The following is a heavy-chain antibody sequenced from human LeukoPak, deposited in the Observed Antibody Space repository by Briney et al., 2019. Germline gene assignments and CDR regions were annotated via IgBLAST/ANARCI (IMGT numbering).Heavy chain of an antibody. CDR2: IYHSGST. V-gene: IGHV4-30-2*01. CDR3: ARDLGMRGYFDY. Sequence: PSETLSLTCAVSGGSISSGGYSWSWIRQPPGKGLGWIGYIYHSGSTYYNPSLKSRVTISVDRSKNLFSLKLSSVTAADTAVYYCARDLGMRGYFDYWGQGTLVTVSS. J-gene: IGHJ4*02. CDR1: GGSISSGGYS. D-gene: IGHD7-27*01.